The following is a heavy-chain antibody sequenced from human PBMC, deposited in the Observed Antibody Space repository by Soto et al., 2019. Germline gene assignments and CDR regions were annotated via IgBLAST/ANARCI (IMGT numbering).Heavy chain of an antibody. CDR2: ISPSTSHI. Sequence: EVHLVESGGGLVKPGGSLRLSCAVSGFTFSSCTMNWVRQAPGKGLEWVSSISPSTSHIYYADSVKGRFTISRDNAKNSLFLQMNSLRADDTAVYYCSGCSGGACHQNYGMAVWGQGTTVTVSS. V-gene: IGHV3-21*01. CDR3: SGCSGGACHQNYGMAV. J-gene: IGHJ6*02. D-gene: IGHD2-15*01. CDR1: GFTFSSCT.